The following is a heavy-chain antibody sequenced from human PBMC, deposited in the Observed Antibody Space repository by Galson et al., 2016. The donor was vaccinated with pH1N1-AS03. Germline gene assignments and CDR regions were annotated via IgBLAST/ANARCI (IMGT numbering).Heavy chain of an antibody. J-gene: IGHJ3*02. V-gene: IGHV7-4-1*02. CDR1: GYTFNTYD. D-gene: IGHD1-1*01. CDR2: INTNTGNP. Sequence: SVKVSCKASGYTFNTYDMNWVRQAPGQGLEWMGWINTNTGNPTYAQGFTGRFVFSLDTSVSTAYPHISSLKAEDTAVYYCARDKSGSFQDAFDIWGQGTMVTVSS. CDR3: ARDKSGSFQDAFDI.